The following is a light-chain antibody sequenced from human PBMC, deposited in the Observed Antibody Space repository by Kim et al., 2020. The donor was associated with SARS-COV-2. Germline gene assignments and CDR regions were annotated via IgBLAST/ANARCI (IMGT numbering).Light chain of an antibody. CDR3: QAWDSSTGV. V-gene: IGLV3-1*01. Sequence: SPRQTASVTCSGDELGDKFASWYQQKPGPSPVLFISQDSRRPSGIPERFSGSNSGSTATLTISGTQAMDEDDYYCQAWDSSTGVFGGGTKLTVL. CDR2: QDS. J-gene: IGLJ3*02. CDR1: ELGDKF.